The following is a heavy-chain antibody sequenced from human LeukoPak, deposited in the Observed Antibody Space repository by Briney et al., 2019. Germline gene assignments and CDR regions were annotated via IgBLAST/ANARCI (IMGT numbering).Heavy chain of an antibody. CDR3: AREDSSGWYYFDY. V-gene: IGHV3-21*01. J-gene: IGHJ4*02. CDR1: GFTFSSYS. Sequence: PGGSLRLSCAASGFTFSSYSMNWVRQAPGKGVEWVSSISSSSSYIYYADSVKGRFAISRDNAKNSLYLQMNSLRAEDTAVYHCAREDSSGWYYFDYWGQGTLVTVSS. CDR2: ISSSSSYI. D-gene: IGHD6-19*01.